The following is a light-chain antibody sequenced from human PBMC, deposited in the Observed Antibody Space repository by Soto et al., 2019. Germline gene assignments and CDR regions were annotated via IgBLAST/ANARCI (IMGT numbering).Light chain of an antibody. Sequence: QSALTQPASVSGSPGQSITISCTGTSSDVGGYNYVSWYQQHPGTSPKLMISEVSNRPSCVSNRFSGSKSGNTASLTISGLQAEYAADYYCSSYTSSSTLVFGGGTKLTVL. CDR2: EVS. V-gene: IGLV2-14*01. CDR3: SSYTSSSTLV. CDR1: SSDVGGYNY. J-gene: IGLJ2*01.